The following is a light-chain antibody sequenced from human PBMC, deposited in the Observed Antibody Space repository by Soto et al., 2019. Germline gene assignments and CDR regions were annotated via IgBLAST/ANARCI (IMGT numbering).Light chain of an antibody. V-gene: IGLV2-14*01. CDR3: SSYTSSSILYV. CDR2: DVS. Sequence: QSALTQPASVSGSPGQSITLSCTGTSSDVGGYNYVSWYQQHPGKAPKLMIYDVSNRPSGVSNRFSGSKSGNTASLTISGLQAEDEADYYCSSYTSSSILYVFGTGTKLTVL. CDR1: SSDVGGYNY. J-gene: IGLJ1*01.